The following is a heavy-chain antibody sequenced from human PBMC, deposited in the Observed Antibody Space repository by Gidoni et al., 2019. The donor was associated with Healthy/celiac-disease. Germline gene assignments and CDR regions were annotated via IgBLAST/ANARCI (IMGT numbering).Heavy chain of an antibody. J-gene: IGHJ4*02. CDR3: ARDQLAVAGLDY. V-gene: IGHV3-33*01. D-gene: IGHD6-19*01. CDR2: IWYDGSNK. CDR1: GFTFSSYG. Sequence: QVQLVESGGGVVQPGRSLRLSCAASGFTFSSYGMHWVRQAPGKGLEWVAVIWYDGSNKYYADSVKGRFTISRDNSKNTLYLQMNSLRAEDTAVYYCARDQLAVAGLDYWGQGTLVTVSS.